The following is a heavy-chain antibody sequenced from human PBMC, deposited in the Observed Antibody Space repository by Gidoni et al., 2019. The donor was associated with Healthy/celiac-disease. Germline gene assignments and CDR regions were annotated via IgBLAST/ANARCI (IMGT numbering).Heavy chain of an antibody. CDR2: IWSVGSNK. V-gene: IGHV3-33*01. CDR3: ARGGGHCYYGMDV. Sequence: QVQLVESGGGVVQPGRSLRLSCAASGFTFSSYGMPWVRQAPGKGLEWVAVIWSVGSNKNYADSVKGRFTISRYKSKNTLYLQMNSRSAEDTAVYYCARGGGHCYYGMDVWGQGTTVTVSS. J-gene: IGHJ6*02. CDR1: GFTFSSYG.